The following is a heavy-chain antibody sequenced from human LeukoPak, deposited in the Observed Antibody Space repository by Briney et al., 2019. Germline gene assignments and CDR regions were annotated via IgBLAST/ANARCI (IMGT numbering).Heavy chain of an antibody. D-gene: IGHD6-19*01. J-gene: IGHJ6*04. CDR1: AGSTTSSNC. CDR3: ARTRGQWLLYGMDV. CDR2: IYHSGST. V-gene: IGHV4-4*02. Sequence: PSKTRSPTCAVSAGSTTSSNCWSGVRQPPGKGRGGIGEIYHSGSTNYNPSLKSRVTISVDKSKNQFSLKLSSVTAADTAVYYCARTRGQWLLYGMDVWGKGTTVTVSS.